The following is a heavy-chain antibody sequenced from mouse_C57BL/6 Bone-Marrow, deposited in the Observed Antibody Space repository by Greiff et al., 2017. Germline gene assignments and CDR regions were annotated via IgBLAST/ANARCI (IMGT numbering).Heavy chain of an antibody. D-gene: IGHD1-1*01. J-gene: IGHJ1*03. CDR2: IYPRSGNT. V-gene: IGHV1-81*01. CDR3: ARYYYSPYWYFDV. Sequence: VQLQQSGAELARPGASVKLSCQASGYTFTSYGISWVKQRTGQGLEWIGEIYPRSGNTYYNAKFKGKATLTADKSSSTAYMELRSLTSEDSAVYFCARYYYSPYWYFDVWGTGTTVTVSS. CDR1: GYTFTSYG.